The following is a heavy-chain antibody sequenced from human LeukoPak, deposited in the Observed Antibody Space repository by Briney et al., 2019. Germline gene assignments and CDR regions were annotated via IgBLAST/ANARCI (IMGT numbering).Heavy chain of an antibody. CDR3: ARALPAAGTHNWFDP. CDR1: GGSISSGGYY. Sequence: PSQTLSLTCTVSGGSISSGGYYWSWIRQHPGKGLEWIGYIYYSGSTYYNPSPKSRVTISVDTSKNQFSLKLSSVTAADTAVYYCARALPAAGTHNWFDPWGQGTLVTVSS. CDR2: IYYSGST. V-gene: IGHV4-31*03. J-gene: IGHJ5*02. D-gene: IGHD6-13*01.